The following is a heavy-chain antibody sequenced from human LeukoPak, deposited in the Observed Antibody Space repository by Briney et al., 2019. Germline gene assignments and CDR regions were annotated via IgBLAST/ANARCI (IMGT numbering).Heavy chain of an antibody. CDR3: ARRGYGDYAPFDY. V-gene: IGHV3-30*14. D-gene: IGHD4-17*01. J-gene: IGHJ4*02. Sequence: GGSPRLSCAASGFTFSNYAMHWVRQAPGKGLEWVAVISYDGRNENYADSVKGRFTISRDNSKNTLYLQMNSLRAEDTAVYYCARRGYGDYAPFDYWGQGTLVTVSS. CDR2: ISYDGRNE. CDR1: GFTFSNYA.